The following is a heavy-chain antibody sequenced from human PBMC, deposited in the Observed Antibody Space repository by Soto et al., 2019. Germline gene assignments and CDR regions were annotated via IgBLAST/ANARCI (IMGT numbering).Heavy chain of an antibody. V-gene: IGHV1-2*02. Sequence: QVQLVQSGAEVKKPGASVKVSCKASGYTFTGYYMHWVRQAPGQGLEWMGWINPNSGGTNYAQKFPGGVTMTRDTHISTAYMELSRLRADDTAVYYCARDPLMEQRGMDVWGQGTTVTFSS. D-gene: IGHD1-26*01. J-gene: IGHJ6*02. CDR3: ARDPLMEQRGMDV. CDR2: INPNSGGT. CDR1: GYTFTGYY.